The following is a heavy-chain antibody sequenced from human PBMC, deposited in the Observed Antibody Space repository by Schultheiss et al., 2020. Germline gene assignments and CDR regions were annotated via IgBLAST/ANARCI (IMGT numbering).Heavy chain of an antibody. CDR3: ARLLHSSSWYDYYYYGMDV. J-gene: IGHJ6*02. CDR2: ISSSSSTI. D-gene: IGHD6-13*01. CDR1: GFTFSNYA. Sequence: GGSLRLSCAASGFTFSNYAMNWVRQAPGKGLEWVSYISSSSSTIYYADSVKGRFTISRDNAKNSLYLQMNSLRAEDTAVYYCARLLHSSSWYDYYYYGMDVWGQGTTVTVSS. V-gene: IGHV3-48*01.